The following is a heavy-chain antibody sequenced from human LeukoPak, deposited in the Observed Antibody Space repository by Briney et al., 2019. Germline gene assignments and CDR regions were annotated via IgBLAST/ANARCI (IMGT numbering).Heavy chain of an antibody. D-gene: IGHD3-3*01. V-gene: IGHV3-74*01. J-gene: IGHJ4*02. Sequence: GGSLRLSCAASGFTFSSYWMHWVRQSPGKGLVWVSGINSDGSSTTYADSVKGRFTISRDNAKNTVYLQMNSLRAEDTAVYYCAKDLRGYDFWSGYDYWGQGTLVTVSS. CDR2: INSDGSST. CDR3: AKDLRGYDFWSGYDY. CDR1: GFTFSSYW.